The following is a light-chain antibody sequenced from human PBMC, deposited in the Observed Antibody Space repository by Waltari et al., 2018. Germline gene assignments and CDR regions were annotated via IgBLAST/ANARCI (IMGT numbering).Light chain of an antibody. J-gene: IGLJ2*01. CDR3: NSRDSSDDYQL. Sequence: SSELTQDPAVSVALGQTVRITCPGDSLRSHYASRYQQKPGQAPRLPHLGKSNRRTSGIPDRFSGSSSGNTASLTITGAQAEDEADYYCNSRDSSDDYQLFGGGTKVSVL. CDR2: GKS. CDR1: SLRSHY. V-gene: IGLV3-19*01.